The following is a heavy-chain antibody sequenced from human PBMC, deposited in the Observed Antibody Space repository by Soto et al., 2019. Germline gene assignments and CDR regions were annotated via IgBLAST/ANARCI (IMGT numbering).Heavy chain of an antibody. V-gene: IGHV3-15*07. CDR3: STVHKLPRA. CDR2: IKTKSDGVPT. D-gene: IGHD2-15*01. J-gene: IGHJ4*02. Sequence: DVQLVESGGDLVKPGGSLRLSCAASGFSFSTAWMNWVRQAPGKGLEWVGRIKTKSDGVPTDYAAPVKGRFTISRDDSKNTLYLQMNSLKTEDTAVYYCSTVHKLPRAWGQGTLVTVSS. CDR1: GFSFSTAW.